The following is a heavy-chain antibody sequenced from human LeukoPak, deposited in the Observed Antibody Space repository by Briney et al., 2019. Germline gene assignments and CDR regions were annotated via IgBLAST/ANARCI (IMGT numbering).Heavy chain of an antibody. V-gene: IGHV1-2*02. CDR3: ARGGWGSSPYFDY. CDR1: GYTFTGYY. D-gene: IGHD6-6*01. J-gene: IGHJ4*02. CDR2: VDPNTGDT. Sequence: SVKVSFKTSGYTFTGYYMHWVRQAPGQGLEWMGSVDPNTGDTNYPQNFQGRVTMTRDTSISTAYMELSSLRYDDTAVYYCARGGWGSSPYFDYWGQGTLVTVSS.